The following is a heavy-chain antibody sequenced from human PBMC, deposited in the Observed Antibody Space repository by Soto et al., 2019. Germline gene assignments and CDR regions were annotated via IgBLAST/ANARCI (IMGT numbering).Heavy chain of an antibody. CDR2: ISYDGSNK. CDR1: GFTFSSYG. J-gene: IGHJ4*02. D-gene: IGHD3-16*01. V-gene: IGHV3-30*03. Sequence: LRLSCAASGFTFSSYGMHWVRQAPGKGLEWVAIISYDGSNKYYADSVKGRFTISRDNSKNTLYLQMNSLRAEDTAVYYCATQLGAPFDYWGQGTLVTVSS. CDR3: ATQLGAPFDY.